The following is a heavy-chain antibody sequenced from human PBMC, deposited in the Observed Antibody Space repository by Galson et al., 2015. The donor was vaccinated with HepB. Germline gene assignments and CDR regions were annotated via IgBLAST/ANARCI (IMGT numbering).Heavy chain of an antibody. CDR1: GFTFSNSG. CDR3: AKDAYRSSYYFDF. D-gene: IGHD3-16*01. CDR2: VWSDGYKK. J-gene: IGHJ4*02. V-gene: IGHV3-33*06. Sequence: SLRLSCAASGFTFSNSGMHWVRQAPGKGLEWVAVVWSDGYKKYYADSVQGRFTISRDTSKNTLFLQMDSLIAEDTAVYYCAKDAYRSSYYFDFWGQGTVVTVSS.